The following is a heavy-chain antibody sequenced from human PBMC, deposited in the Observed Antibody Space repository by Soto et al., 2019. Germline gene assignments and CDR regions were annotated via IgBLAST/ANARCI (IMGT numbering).Heavy chain of an antibody. CDR2: INQDGSEK. V-gene: IGHV3-7*05. CDR3: ARGRNHDY. Sequence: GGSLRLSCAASGLTFSSYWMTWVRQAPGKGLEGVANINQDGSEKYYVDSVRGRFIISRDNAKNSLYLQMNSLRDEDTAVYYCARGRNHDYWGQGTLVTVSS. J-gene: IGHJ4*02. CDR1: GLTFSSYW.